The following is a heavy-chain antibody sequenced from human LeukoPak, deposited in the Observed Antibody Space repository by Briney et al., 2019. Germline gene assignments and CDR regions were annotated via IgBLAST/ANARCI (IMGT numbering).Heavy chain of an antibody. CDR1: GFTFSNSW. V-gene: IGHV4-39*07. CDR2: IYYSGST. Sequence: GSLRLSCTASGFTFSNSWMTWVRQASGKGLEWIGSIYYSGSTYYNPSLKSRVTISVDTSKNQFSLKLSSVTAADTAVYYCARDSGTTGEVKFDPWGQGTLVTVSS. CDR3: ARDSGTTGEVKFDP. D-gene: IGHD3-10*01. J-gene: IGHJ5*02.